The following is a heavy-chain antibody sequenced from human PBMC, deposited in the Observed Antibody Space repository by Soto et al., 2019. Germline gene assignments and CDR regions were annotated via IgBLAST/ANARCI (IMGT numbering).Heavy chain of an antibody. V-gene: IGHV3-33*01. Sequence: SRRSVTRSCAASGFTFSSYGMHWVRQAPGKGLEWVAFIWHDGGNKFYAESVKGRFTIYRDNSKNTLYLQMTSLSAEDTAMYYCARDGDVNTGFGPDYWGQGTLVNVSS. D-gene: IGHD3-16*01. CDR3: ARDGDVNTGFGPDY. CDR1: GFTFSSYG. J-gene: IGHJ4*02. CDR2: IWHDGGNK.